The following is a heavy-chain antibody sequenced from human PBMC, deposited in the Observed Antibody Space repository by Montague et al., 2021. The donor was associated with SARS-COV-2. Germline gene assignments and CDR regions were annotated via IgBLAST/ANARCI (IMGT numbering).Heavy chain of an antibody. CDR2: IYTSGST. J-gene: IGHJ4*02. Sequence: TLSLTCTVSGDSVSSESYYWSWIRQPAGKGLEWIGRIYTSGSTNYNPSLRSRVTISVDTSKNQFSLRLSSVTAADTAVYYCARVGGNHYRYFDYWGQGTLVTVSS. CDR3: ARVGGNHYRYFDY. D-gene: IGHD1-26*01. CDR1: GDSVSSESYY. V-gene: IGHV4-61*02.